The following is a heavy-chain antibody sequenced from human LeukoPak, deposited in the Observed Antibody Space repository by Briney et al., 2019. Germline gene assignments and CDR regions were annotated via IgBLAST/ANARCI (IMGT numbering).Heavy chain of an antibody. CDR3: AKDSRLRAVSQRITIFGVVIRGMDV. V-gene: IGHV3-30*18. CDR1: GFTFSSYG. J-gene: IGHJ6*02. D-gene: IGHD3-3*01. CDR2: ISYDGSNK. Sequence: GGSLRLSCAASGFTFSSYGMHWVRQAPGKGLEWVAVISYDGSNKYYADSVKGRFTISRDNSKNTLYLQMNSLRAEDTAVYYCAKDSRLRAVSQRITIFGVVIRGMDVWGQGTTVTVSS.